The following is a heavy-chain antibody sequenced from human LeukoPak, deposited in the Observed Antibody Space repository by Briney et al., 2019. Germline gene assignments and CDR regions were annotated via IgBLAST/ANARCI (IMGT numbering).Heavy chain of an antibody. J-gene: IGHJ3*02. CDR2: IYHSGST. Sequence: PSETLSLTCTVSGYSISSGYYRGWIRQPPGKGLEWIGSIYHSGSTYYNPSLKSRVTISVDTSKNQFSLKLSSVIAADTAVYYCARVGYDSSGYYSTGAFDIWGQGTMVTVSS. D-gene: IGHD3-22*01. V-gene: IGHV4-38-2*02. CDR3: ARVGYDSSGYYSTGAFDI. CDR1: GYSISSGYY.